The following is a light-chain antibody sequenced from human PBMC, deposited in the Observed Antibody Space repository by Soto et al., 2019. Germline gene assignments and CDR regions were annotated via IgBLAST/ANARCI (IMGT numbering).Light chain of an antibody. J-gene: IGKJ2*01. CDR2: GAS. Sequence: EIVLTQSPGTLSLSPGEGATLSCRASQSVTSSYLAWYQQKPGQAPRLLIYGASSRATGIPDRFSGSGSGPDFTLTIGRLEPEDFAVYYCQQYGSSPPYTFGQGTKLEIK. CDR1: QSVTSSY. CDR3: QQYGSSPPYT. V-gene: IGKV3-20*01.